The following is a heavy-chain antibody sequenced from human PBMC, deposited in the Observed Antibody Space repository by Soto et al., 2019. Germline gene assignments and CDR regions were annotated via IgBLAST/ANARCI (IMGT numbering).Heavy chain of an antibody. D-gene: IGHD5-18*01. J-gene: IGHJ6*02. Sequence: SVKVSCKASGGTFSSYAISWVRQAPGQGLEWMGGIIPIFGTANYAQKFQGRVTITADESTSTAYMELSSLRSEDTAVYYCARAAEDTAMDDYYYYGMDVWGQGTTVTVSS. CDR2: IIPIFGTA. CDR3: ARAAEDTAMDDYYYYGMDV. V-gene: IGHV1-69*13. CDR1: GGTFSSYA.